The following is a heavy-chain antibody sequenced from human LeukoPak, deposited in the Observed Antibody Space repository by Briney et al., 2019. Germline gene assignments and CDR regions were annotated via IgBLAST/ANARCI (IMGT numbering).Heavy chain of an antibody. CDR3: ARGGYDSSGYYLHRYYFDY. J-gene: IGHJ4*02. CDR1: GVSISSYY. D-gene: IGHD3-22*01. V-gene: IGHV4-59*08. Sequence: SETLSLTCTVSGVSISSYYWTWIRQPPGEGLEWIGYIYYSGSTNYNPSLKSRVTISVDTSKNQFSLNLSSVTAADTAVYYCARGGYDSSGYYLHRYYFDYWGQGTLVTVSS. CDR2: IYYSGST.